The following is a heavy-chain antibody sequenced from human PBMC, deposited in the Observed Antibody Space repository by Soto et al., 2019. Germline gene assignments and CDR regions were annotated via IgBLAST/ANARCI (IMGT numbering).Heavy chain of an antibody. CDR1: GFTFSSYA. J-gene: IGHJ4*02. Sequence: EVQLLESGGGSVQPGGSLRLSCAASGFTFSSYAMSWVRQAPGKGLEWVSAISGSGGSTYYADSVKGRFTISRDNSKNTLALQMKSLRAEDTAVYYCATRGSNDYWGQGTLVTVSS. D-gene: IGHD3-10*01. V-gene: IGHV3-23*01. CDR3: ATRGSNDY. CDR2: ISGSGGST.